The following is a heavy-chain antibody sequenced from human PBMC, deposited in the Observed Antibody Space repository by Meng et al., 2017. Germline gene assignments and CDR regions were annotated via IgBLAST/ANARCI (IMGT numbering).Heavy chain of an antibody. D-gene: IGHD5-24*01. CDR3: ARSEMATTCFDY. Sequence: VQLGETGGGLIQPGGSLRLSCAASGFTVSSNYMSWVRQAPGKGLEWVSVIYSGGSTYYADSVKGRFTISRDNSKNTLYLQMNSLRAEDTAVYYCARSEMATTCFDYWGQGTLVTVST. CDR1: GFTVSSNY. V-gene: IGHV3-53*05. CDR2: IYSGGST. J-gene: IGHJ4*02.